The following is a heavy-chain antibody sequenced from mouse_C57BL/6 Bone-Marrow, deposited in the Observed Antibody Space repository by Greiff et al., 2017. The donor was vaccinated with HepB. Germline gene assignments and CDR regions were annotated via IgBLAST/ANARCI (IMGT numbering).Heavy chain of an antibody. J-gene: IGHJ4*01. Sequence: QVQLQQSGAELVRPGTSVKVSCKASGYAFTNYLIEWVKQRPGQGLEWIGVINPGSGGTNYNEKFKGKATLTADKSSSTAYMQLSSLTSEDSAVYFCARSLGYYYAMDDWGQGTSVTVSS. CDR3: ARSLGYYYAMDD. D-gene: IGHD4-1*01. V-gene: IGHV1-54*01. CDR1: GYAFTNYL. CDR2: INPGSGGT.